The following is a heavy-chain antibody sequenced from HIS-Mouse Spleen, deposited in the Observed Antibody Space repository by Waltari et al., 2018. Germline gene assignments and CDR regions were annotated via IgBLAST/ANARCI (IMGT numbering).Heavy chain of an antibody. J-gene: IGHJ4*02. CDR2: IYYSGST. D-gene: IGHD1-26*01. CDR3: ARGLVAAGIFDY. V-gene: IGHV4-59*01. Sequence: QVQLQESGPGLVKPSETLSLTCTVSGGSISSYYWSWIRQPPGKGLVWIGYIYYSGSTNYNPALKSRSTISVDTSKNQFSLKLSSVTAADTAVYYCARGLVAAGIFDYWGQGTLVTVSS. CDR1: GGSISSYY.